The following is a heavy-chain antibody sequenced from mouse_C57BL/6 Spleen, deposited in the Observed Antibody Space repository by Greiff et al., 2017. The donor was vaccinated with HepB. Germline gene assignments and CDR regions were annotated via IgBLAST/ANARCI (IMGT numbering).Heavy chain of an antibody. CDR2: INPGSGGT. J-gene: IGHJ4*01. V-gene: IGHV1-54*01. Sequence: QVQLKESGAELVRPGTSVKVSCKASGYAFTNYLIEWVKQRPGQGLEWIGVINPGSGGTNYNEKFKGKATLTADKSSSTAYMQLSSLTSEDSAVYFFARSGPYAMDYWGQGTSVTVSS. D-gene: IGHD3-1*01. CDR1: GYAFTNYL. CDR3: ARSGPYAMDY.